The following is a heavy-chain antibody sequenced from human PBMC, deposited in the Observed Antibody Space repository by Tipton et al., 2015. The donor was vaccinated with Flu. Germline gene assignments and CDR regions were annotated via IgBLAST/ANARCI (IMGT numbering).Heavy chain of an antibody. Sequence: SLRLSCVGSGFTFSTYWMHWVRQAPGKGLVWVSRITNDGSGTIYADSVKGRFTISRDNAKNTLYLQMNSLRAEDTAVYYCARTSVFGVAPSYYYGMGVWGPGTTVTVSS. D-gene: IGHD3-3*01. V-gene: IGHV3-74*01. CDR2: ITNDGSGT. CDR3: ARTSVFGVAPSYYYGMGV. CDR1: GFTFSTYW. J-gene: IGHJ6*02.